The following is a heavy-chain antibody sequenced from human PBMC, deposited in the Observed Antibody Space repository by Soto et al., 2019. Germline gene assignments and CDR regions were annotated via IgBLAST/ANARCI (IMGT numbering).Heavy chain of an antibody. J-gene: IGHJ6*02. CDR2: IYYSGST. CDR3: AIRLYYDSSGFEGGGMDV. CDR1: GGYIRSLC. V-gene: IGHV4-59*08. Sequence: SETQSLTSTVSGGYIRSLCWSWIRQPQGKGLEWIGNIYYSGSTNYNPSLKSRVTISVDTSKNQFSLKLSSVTAADTAVYYCAIRLYYDSSGFEGGGMDVWGQGTTVTVSS. D-gene: IGHD3-22*01.